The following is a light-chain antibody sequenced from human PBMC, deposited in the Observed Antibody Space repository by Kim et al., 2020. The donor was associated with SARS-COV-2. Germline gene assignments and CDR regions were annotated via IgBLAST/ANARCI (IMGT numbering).Light chain of an antibody. CDR3: QQSYTTPLT. Sequence: ASVGDSVTSTCRASQSISTYVNWYRQKPGKAPELLIYSASNLPSGVPSRFTGSGSGTEFTVTVSSLQPEDFATYYCQQSYTTPLTFGPGTKVDIK. V-gene: IGKV1-39*01. CDR1: QSISTY. J-gene: IGKJ3*01. CDR2: SAS.